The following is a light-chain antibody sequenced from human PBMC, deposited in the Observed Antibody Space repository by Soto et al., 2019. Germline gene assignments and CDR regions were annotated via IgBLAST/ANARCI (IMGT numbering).Light chain of an antibody. CDR1: SSNIGSRT. Sequence: QSVLTQPPSASATPGQRVTISCSGSSSNIGSRTVNWYQQLPGSAPKLLVYNDNQRPSGVPDRFSGSKSGTSASLAISGLQSEDEADYYCAAWDDSLHVIFGGGNQLTVL. V-gene: IGLV1-44*01. J-gene: IGLJ2*01. CDR3: AAWDDSLHVI. CDR2: NDN.